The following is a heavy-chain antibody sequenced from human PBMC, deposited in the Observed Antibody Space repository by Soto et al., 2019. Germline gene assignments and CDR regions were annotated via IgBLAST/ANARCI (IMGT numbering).Heavy chain of an antibody. D-gene: IGHD1-20*01. J-gene: IGHJ6*02. V-gene: IGHV4-59*01. CDR2: IYYSGST. CDR1: GGSIIRYY. Sequence: SETLSLTCTVSGGSIIRYYWSWIRQPPGKGLEWIGYIYYSGSTNYNPSLKSRVTISVDTSKNQFSLKLSSVTAADTAVYYCASGIGMDVWGQGTTVTVSS. CDR3: ASGIGMDV.